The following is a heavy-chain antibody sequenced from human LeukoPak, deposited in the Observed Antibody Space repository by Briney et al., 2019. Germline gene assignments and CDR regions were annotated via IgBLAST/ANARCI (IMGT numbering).Heavy chain of an antibody. V-gene: IGHV4-4*02. CDR2: IYHSGST. D-gene: IGHD6-13*01. CDR3: ARALSSTWYYFDY. Sequence: SGTLSLTCAVSGGSISSSNWWSWVREPPGEGLEWIGEIYHSGSTNYNPSLKSRVTISVDKSKNQFSLKLSSVTAAATAVYYCARALSSTWYYFDYWGQGTLVTVSS. J-gene: IGHJ4*02. CDR1: GGSISSSNW.